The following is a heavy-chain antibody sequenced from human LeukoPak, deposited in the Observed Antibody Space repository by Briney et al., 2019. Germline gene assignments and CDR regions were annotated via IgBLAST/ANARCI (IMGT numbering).Heavy chain of an antibody. CDR3: AVLIQPPFYSSPHYYYGMDV. D-gene: IGHD6-13*01. V-gene: IGHV1-46*01. CDR1: GYTFTSYY. CDR2: INPSGGST. J-gene: IGHJ6*02. Sequence: ASVKVSCKASGYTFTSYYMHWVRQAPGQGLEWMGIINPSGGSTNYAQKFQGRVTITADESTSTAYMELSSLRSEDTAVYYCAVLIQPPFYSSPHYYYGMDVWGQGTTVTVSS.